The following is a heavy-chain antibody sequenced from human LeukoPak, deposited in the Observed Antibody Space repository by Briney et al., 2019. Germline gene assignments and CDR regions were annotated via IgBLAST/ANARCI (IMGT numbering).Heavy chain of an antibody. CDR2: INPNGGSA. V-gene: IGHV1-46*01. J-gene: IGHJ4*02. CDR1: GYTFTRYY. Sequence: ASVKVSCKTSGYTFTRYYMQWVRQAPGHGLEWMGIINPNGGSATYAQKFQGRVTMTRDTSTSTVYMELSSLRSEDTAVYYCARAPRGGFYRYYFDYWGQGTLVTVSS. D-gene: IGHD3-22*01. CDR3: ARAPRGGFYRYYFDY.